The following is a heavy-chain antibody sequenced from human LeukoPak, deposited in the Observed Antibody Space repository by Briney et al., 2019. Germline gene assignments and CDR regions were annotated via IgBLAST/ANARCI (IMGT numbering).Heavy chain of an antibody. CDR3: ARGPPTVVTPYWYFDL. CDR2: IYHSGST. J-gene: IGHJ2*01. Sequence: SGTLSLTCAVSGGSISSSNWWSWVRQPPGKGPEWIGEIYHSGSTNYNPSLKSRVTISVDKSKNQLSLKLSSVTAADTAVYYCARGPPTVVTPYWYFDLWGRGTLVTVSS. D-gene: IGHD4-23*01. CDR1: GGSISSSNW. V-gene: IGHV4-4*02.